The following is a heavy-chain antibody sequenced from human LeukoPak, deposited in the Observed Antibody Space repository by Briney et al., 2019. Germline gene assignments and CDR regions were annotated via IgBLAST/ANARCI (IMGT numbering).Heavy chain of an antibody. J-gene: IGHJ4*02. CDR1: GGSISSGSYY. CDR3: ARGFGVPAAQ. CDR2: IYTSGST. V-gene: IGHV4-61*02. Sequence: SQTLSLTXTVSGGSISSGSYYWSGIRQPAGKGLEWIGRIYTSGSTNYNPSLKSRVTISVDTSKNQFSLKLSSVTAADTAVYYCARGFGVPAAQWGQGTLVTVSS. D-gene: IGHD2-2*01.